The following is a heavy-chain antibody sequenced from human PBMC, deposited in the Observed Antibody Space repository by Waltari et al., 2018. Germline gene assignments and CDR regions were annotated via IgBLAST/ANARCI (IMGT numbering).Heavy chain of an antibody. Sequence: QLQLQESGPGLVKPSETLSLTCTVSGGSISSSSYYWGCVRQPPGKGLEWIGGINYSGSTYYNPSLKSRVTISVDTSKNQFSLKLSSVTAADTAVYYCARHRLYVWGVNLYYFDYWGQGTLVTVSS. CDR2: INYSGST. D-gene: IGHD3-16*01. CDR3: ARHRLYVWGVNLYYFDY. V-gene: IGHV4-39*01. CDR1: GGSISSSSYY. J-gene: IGHJ4*02.